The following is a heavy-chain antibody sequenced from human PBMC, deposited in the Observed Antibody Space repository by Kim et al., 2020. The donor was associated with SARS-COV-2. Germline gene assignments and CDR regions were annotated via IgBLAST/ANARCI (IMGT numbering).Heavy chain of an antibody. CDR3: ARLGSAGTLDY. V-gene: IGHV6-1*01. J-gene: IGHJ4*02. CDR2: N. Sequence: NAYAVAVKSRITINPDTSKNQFSLQLNSVTPEDTAVYYCARLGSAGTLDYWGQGTLVTVSS. D-gene: IGHD1-7*01.